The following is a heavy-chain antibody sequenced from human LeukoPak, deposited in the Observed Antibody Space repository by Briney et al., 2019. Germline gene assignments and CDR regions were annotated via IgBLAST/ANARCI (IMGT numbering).Heavy chain of an antibody. J-gene: IGHJ5*02. CDR1: GDSVSSITAA. CDR3: ARGNVGSWTPNWFDP. Sequence: SQTLSLTCAISGDSVSSITAAWNWIRQSPSRGLEWLGRTYYRSKWYYDYAASVKSRITINPEKSKNQFSLQLNSVTPEDTAVYYCARGNVGSWTPNWFDPWGQGTLVTVSS. D-gene: IGHD6-13*01. CDR2: TYYRSKWYY. V-gene: IGHV6-1*01.